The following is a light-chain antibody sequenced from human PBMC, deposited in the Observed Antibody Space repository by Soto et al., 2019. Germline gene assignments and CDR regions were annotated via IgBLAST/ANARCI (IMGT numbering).Light chain of an antibody. CDR2: DVI. CDR1: SSDIGGYNY. CDR3: CSYAGSYTHV. Sequence: SVLTQPRSVSWSPGQSVTIACTGTSSDIGGYNYVSWYQQHPGKAPKLMIYDVIKRPSGVPDRFSGSKSGNTASLTIYGLQAEDEADYYCCSYAGSYTHVFGTGTKVTVL. J-gene: IGLJ1*01. V-gene: IGLV2-11*01.